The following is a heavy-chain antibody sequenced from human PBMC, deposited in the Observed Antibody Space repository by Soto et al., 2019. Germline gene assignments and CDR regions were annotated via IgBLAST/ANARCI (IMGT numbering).Heavy chain of an antibody. Sequence: SETLSLTCTVSGGSISSGGYYWSWIRQHPWKGLEWIGYIYYSGSTYYNPSLKSRVTISVDTSKNQFSLKLSSVTAADTAVYCCARDRVRIAAAGTDYYYYGMDVWGQGTTVTVSS. CDR1: GGSISSGGYY. V-gene: IGHV4-31*03. J-gene: IGHJ6*02. D-gene: IGHD6-13*01. CDR2: IYYSGST. CDR3: ARDRVRIAAAGTDYYYYGMDV.